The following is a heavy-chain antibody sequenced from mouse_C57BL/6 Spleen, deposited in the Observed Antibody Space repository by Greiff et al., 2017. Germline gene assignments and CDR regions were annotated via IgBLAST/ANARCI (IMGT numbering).Heavy chain of an antibody. V-gene: IGHV14-2*01. Sequence: VQLQQSGAELVKPGASVKLSCTASGFNITDYYMHWVKQRTEQGLEWIGRLDPEDGETKYAPTFQGKATITADTSSNPAYLQLSSLTSEDTAVYYGARSGGNGFAYWGQGTLVTVSA. D-gene: IGHD1-1*02. J-gene: IGHJ3*01. CDR1: GFNITDYY. CDR2: LDPEDGET. CDR3: ARSGGNGFAY.